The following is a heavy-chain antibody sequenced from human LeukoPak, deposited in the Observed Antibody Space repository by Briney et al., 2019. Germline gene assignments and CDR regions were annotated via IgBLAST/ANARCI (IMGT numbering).Heavy chain of an antibody. CDR1: GDSVSSTTSY. Sequence: PSETLSLTCTVSGDSVSSTTSYWTWIRQPPGQGLEYIGSIFYSGITFYNPSLKSRVTISLDTSKNQFSLKLNSVPAADTAVYFCARQLAGLFFNSWGQGTLVAVSS. CDR3: ARQLAGLFFNS. D-gene: IGHD6-19*01. CDR2: IFYSGIT. V-gene: IGHV4-39*01. J-gene: IGHJ4*02.